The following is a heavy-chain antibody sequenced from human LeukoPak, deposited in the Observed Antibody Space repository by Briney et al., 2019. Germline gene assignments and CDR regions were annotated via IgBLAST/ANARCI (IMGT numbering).Heavy chain of an antibody. V-gene: IGHV3-23*01. J-gene: IGHJ4*02. CDR3: AKGRGDYGVANFDY. D-gene: IGHD4-17*01. CDR1: GFTFSTYA. Sequence: GGSLRLSCAASGFTFSTYAMSWVRQAPGKGLEWVSSMSGTGASTYYADSVKGRFTISRDNSKNTLYLQMNSLRTEDTAVYYCAKGRGDYGVANFDYWGQGTLVTVSS. CDR2: MSGTGAST.